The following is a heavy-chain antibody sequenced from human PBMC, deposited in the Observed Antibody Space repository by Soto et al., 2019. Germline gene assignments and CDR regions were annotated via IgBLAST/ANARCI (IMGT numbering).Heavy chain of an antibody. CDR1: EYTFTDYY. CDR3: ATASYSTSWYDF. CDR2: INPSGGIT. V-gene: IGHV1-46*01. D-gene: IGHD6-13*01. Sequence: QVQLVQSGAEVKKPGASVKLSCKSSEYTFTDYYIHWVRQAPGQGLEWMGLINPSGGITSYAQKLQGRVTMTSDTSTSTVYMEVSSLRSDDTAVYYSATASYSTSWYDFWGQGTLVTVSS. J-gene: IGHJ5*01.